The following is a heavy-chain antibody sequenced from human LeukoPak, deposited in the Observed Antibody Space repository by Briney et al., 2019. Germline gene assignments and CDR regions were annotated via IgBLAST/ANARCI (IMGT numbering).Heavy chain of an antibody. Sequence: SETLSLTCTVSGGSISSSSYYWGWIRQPPGKGLEWIGSIYYSGSTYYNPSLKSRVTISVDTSNNQFSLKLSSVTAADTAVYYCARAETAMVTMAFDIWGQGTMVTVSS. CDR2: IYYSGST. CDR3: ARAETAMVTMAFDI. V-gene: IGHV4-39*07. CDR1: GGSISSSSYY. D-gene: IGHD5-18*01. J-gene: IGHJ3*02.